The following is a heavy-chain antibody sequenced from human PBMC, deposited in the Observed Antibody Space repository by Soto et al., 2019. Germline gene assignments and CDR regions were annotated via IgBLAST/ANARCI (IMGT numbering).Heavy chain of an antibody. Sequence: SSETLSLTCAVYGGSFSGYYWSWIRQPPGKGLEWIGEINHSGSTNYNPSLKSRVTISVDTSKNQFSLKLSSVTAADTAVYYCARGLPGWGLDYWGQGTLVTVSS. V-gene: IGHV4-34*01. CDR3: ARGLPGWGLDY. J-gene: IGHJ4*02. D-gene: IGHD2-21*02. CDR2: INHSGST. CDR1: GGSFSGYY.